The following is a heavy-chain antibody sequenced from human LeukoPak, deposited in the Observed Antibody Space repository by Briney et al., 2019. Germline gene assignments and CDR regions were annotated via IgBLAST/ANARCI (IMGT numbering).Heavy chain of an antibody. CDR2: IGGSGGST. D-gene: IGHD1-26*01. J-gene: IGHJ4*02. V-gene: IGHV3-23*01. CDR1: GFIFSNYA. CDR3: ARSGSFSPTYYFDY. Sequence: GGSLRLSCAASGFIFSNYAMSWVRQAPGKGLEWVSAIGGSGGSTFYADSVKGRFTISRDNSRKTLYLQMNSLRAEDTAVYYCARSGSFSPTYYFDYWGQGTLVTVSS.